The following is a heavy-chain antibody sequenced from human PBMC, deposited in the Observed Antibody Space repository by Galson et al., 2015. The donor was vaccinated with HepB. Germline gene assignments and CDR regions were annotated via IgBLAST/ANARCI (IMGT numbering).Heavy chain of an antibody. Sequence: SLRLSCAASGFTFDEYAVHWVRHAPGKGLEWVSGISWNSGSMGYADSVKGRFTISRDNAKNSVYLQMNSLRAEDTALYYCAKDRVRNWNYVTCAFDIWGQGTMVTVSS. D-gene: IGHD1-7*01. V-gene: IGHV3-9*01. CDR2: ISWNSGSM. CDR3: AKDRVRNWNYVTCAFDI. CDR1: GFTFDEYA. J-gene: IGHJ3*02.